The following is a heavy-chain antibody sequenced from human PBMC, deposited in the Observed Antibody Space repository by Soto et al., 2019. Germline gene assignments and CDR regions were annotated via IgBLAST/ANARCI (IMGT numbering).Heavy chain of an antibody. CDR3: ARHTTEGTTLVSFDS. J-gene: IGHJ4*02. CDR1: GGSFSGYY. D-gene: IGHD1-1*01. Sequence: PSETLSLTCAVYGGSFSGYYWSWIRQPPGKGLEWIGEINHSGSTNYNPSLKSRVTISVDTSKNQFSLKLSSVAAADTAVYFCARHTTEGTTLVSFDSWGQGALVTVSS. V-gene: IGHV4-34*01. CDR2: INHSGST.